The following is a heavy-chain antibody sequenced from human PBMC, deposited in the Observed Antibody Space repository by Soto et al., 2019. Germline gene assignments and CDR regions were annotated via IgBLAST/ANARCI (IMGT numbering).Heavy chain of an antibody. CDR1: CYTFTSYG. J-gene: IGHJ4*02. Sequence: SVKVSFKASCYTFTSYGISWVRQAPGQGLEWMGWISAYNGNTNYAQKLQGRVTMTTDTSTSTAYMELRSLRSDDTAVYYCAREGDPYYYDSSGYPLFDYWGQGTLVTVSS. CDR2: ISAYNGNT. V-gene: IGHV1-18*04. D-gene: IGHD3-22*01. CDR3: AREGDPYYYDSSGYPLFDY.